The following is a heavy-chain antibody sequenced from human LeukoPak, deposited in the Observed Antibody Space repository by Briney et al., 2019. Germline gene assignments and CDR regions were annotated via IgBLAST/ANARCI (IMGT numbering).Heavy chain of an antibody. D-gene: IGHD4-17*01. CDR2: INWNGGST. J-gene: IGHJ6*03. Sequence: PGGSLRLSCAASGFTFDDYGMSWVRQAPGKGLEWVSGINWNGGSTGYADSVKGRFTISRDSAKNSLYLQMNSLRAEDTAVYYCARGSRSTVTTGNYYYYYYMDVWGKGTTVTVSS. V-gene: IGHV3-20*04. CDR1: GFTFDDYG. CDR3: ARGSRSTVTTGNYYYYYYMDV.